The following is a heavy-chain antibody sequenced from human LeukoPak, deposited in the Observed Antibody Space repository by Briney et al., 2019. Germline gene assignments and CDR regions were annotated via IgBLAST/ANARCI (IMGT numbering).Heavy chain of an antibody. Sequence: PGGSLRLSCAASGFTFNNYAMSWVRQAPGKGLEWVANIKQDGSEKYYVDSVKGRFTISRDNAKNSLFLQMDSLRAEDTAVYYCARKTGSSSVLYYYYGMDVWGQGTTVTVSS. CDR2: IKQDGSEK. J-gene: IGHJ6*02. D-gene: IGHD6-6*01. CDR3: ARKTGSSSVLYYYYGMDV. V-gene: IGHV3-7*03. CDR1: GFTFNNYA.